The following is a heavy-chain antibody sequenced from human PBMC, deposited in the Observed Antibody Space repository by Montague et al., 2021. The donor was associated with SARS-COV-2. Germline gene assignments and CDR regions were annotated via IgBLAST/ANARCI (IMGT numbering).Heavy chain of an antibody. J-gene: IGHJ4*02. V-gene: IGHV4-39*01. D-gene: IGHD3-3*01. CDR2: IYYSGST. CDR3: ARLNFHITIFGVVSSRVFDY. CDR1: GGSISSSSNY. Sequence: SETLSLTCTVSGGSISSSSNYWGWIRQPPRKGLEWIGNIYYSGSTYYNPSLKSRVTISVDTSKNQFSLKLSSVTAADTAVYYCARLNFHITIFGVVSSRVFDYWGQGTLVTVSS.